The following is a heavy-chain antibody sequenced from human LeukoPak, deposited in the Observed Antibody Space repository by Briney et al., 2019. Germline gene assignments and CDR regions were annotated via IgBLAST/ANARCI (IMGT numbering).Heavy chain of an antibody. CDR2: IGSGGYR. Sequence: GGSLRHSCVASGLTLSNYDTTWLRQAPGKGLEYVSSIGSGGYRFSGASVKGRFSISRDNSQNTVYLQMNSLRGEDTAIYFWAKKLPDASAYFDFWGPGILVSVSS. V-gene: IGHV3-23*01. J-gene: IGHJ4*02. CDR3: AKKLPDASAYFDF. CDR1: GLTLSNYD. D-gene: IGHD2-2*01.